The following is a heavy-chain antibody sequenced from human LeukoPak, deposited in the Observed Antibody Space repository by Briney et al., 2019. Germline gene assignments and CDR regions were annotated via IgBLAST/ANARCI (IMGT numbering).Heavy chain of an antibody. Sequence: PSETLSLTCAVSVGSFSGKYWTWIRQPPGKGLEWIGEITYSGSIYYNPSLKSRITISVDMSKNQFSLKLNSVTAADTAVYYCARDLMTWGQGTLVTVSS. J-gene: IGHJ4*02. CDR1: VGSFSGKY. V-gene: IGHV4-34*01. CDR3: ARDLMT. CDR2: ITYSGSI.